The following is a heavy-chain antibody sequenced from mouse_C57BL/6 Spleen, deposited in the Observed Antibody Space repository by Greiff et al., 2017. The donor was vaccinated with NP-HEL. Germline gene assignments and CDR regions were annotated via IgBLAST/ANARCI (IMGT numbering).Heavy chain of an antibody. CDR3: ASPITTVVATNYAMDY. CDR2: IDPSDSYT. D-gene: IGHD1-1*01. V-gene: IGHV1-59*01. Sequence: QVQLQQPGAELVRPGTSVKLSCKASGYTFTSYWMHWVKQRPGQGLEWIGVIDPSDSYTNYNQKFKGKATLTVVTSSSTAYMQLSSLTSEDSAVYYCASPITTVVATNYAMDYWGQGTSVTVSS. CDR1: GYTFTSYW. J-gene: IGHJ4*01.